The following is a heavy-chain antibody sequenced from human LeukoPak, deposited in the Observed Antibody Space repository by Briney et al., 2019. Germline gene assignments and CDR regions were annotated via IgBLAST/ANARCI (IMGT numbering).Heavy chain of an antibody. J-gene: IGHJ4*02. D-gene: IGHD1-26*01. Sequence: GGSLRLSCAASGFTFSSYSMNWVRQAPGKGLEWVSSISSSSSYIYYADSVRGRFTISRDNAKNSLYLQMNSLRAEDTAVYYCARYSGTFSNSYFDCWGQGTLVTVSS. V-gene: IGHV3-21*01. CDR2: ISSSSSYI. CDR3: ARYSGTFSNSYFDC. CDR1: GFTFSSYS.